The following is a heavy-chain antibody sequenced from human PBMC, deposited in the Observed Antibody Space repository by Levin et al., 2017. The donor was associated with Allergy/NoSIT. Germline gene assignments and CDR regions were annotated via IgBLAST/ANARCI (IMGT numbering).Heavy chain of an antibody. D-gene: IGHD6-6*01. Sequence: PGGSLRLSCAASGFTFDDYAMHWVRQAPGKGLEWVSSISWNSGSIGYADSVKGRFTISRDNAKNSLYLQMNSLRPEDTALYYCAKARGYSSSSGGFDYWGQGTLVTVSS. CDR3: AKARGYSSSSGGFDY. CDR2: ISWNSGSI. CDR1: GFTFDDYA. V-gene: IGHV3-9*01. J-gene: IGHJ4*02.